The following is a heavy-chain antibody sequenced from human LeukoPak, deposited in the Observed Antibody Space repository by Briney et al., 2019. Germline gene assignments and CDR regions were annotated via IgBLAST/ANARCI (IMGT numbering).Heavy chain of an antibody. Sequence: GGSLRLSCAASGFTFSDYYMSWIRQAPGKGLEWVSYISSSGSTIYYADSVRGRFTISRDNAKNSLYLQMNSLRAEDTAVYYCAREIYYYGSGGRYYYMDVWGKGTTVTVSS. V-gene: IGHV3-11*01. J-gene: IGHJ6*03. D-gene: IGHD3-10*01. CDR3: AREIYYYGSGGRYYYMDV. CDR1: GFTFSDYY. CDR2: ISSSGSTI.